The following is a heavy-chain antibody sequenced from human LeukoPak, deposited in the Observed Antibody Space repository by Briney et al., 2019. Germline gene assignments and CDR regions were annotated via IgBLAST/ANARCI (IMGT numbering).Heavy chain of an antibody. J-gene: IGHJ4*02. CDR1: GGSISSYY. Sequence: SETLSLTCTVSGGSISSYYWSWIRQPPGKGLEWIGYIYYSGSTNYNPSLKSRVTISVDTSKNQFSLKLSSVTAADTAVYYCARGDHVLLWFGEPPSPNFDYWGQGTLVTVSS. D-gene: IGHD3-10*01. V-gene: IGHV4-59*01. CDR3: ARGDHVLLWFGEPPSPNFDY. CDR2: IYYSGST.